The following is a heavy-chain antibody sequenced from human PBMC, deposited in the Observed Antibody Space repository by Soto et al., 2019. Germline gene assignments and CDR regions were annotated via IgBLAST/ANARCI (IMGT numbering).Heavy chain of an antibody. V-gene: IGHV4-39*07. J-gene: IGHJ4*02. CDR3: AKSLWDTSGWKTDY. CDR2: IYYSGST. D-gene: IGHD6-19*01. CDR1: GGSISSSSYY. Sequence: SETLSLTCTVSGGSISSSSYYWGWIRQPPGKGLEWIGSIYYSGSTYYNPSLKSRVTISVHTSKNQFSLKLSSVTAADTAVYYCAKSLWDTSGWKTDYWGQGTLVTVSS.